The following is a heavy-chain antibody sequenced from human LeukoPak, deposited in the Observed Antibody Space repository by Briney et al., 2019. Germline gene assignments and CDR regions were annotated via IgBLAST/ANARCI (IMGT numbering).Heavy chain of an antibody. CDR2: ITVSGSTK. D-gene: IGHD6-19*01. Sequence: GGSLRLSCAVSGFTFSSFEMNWVRQAPGKGLEWVSYITVSGSTKYYADSVKGRFTISRDNAKNSLYLQMTSLRAEDTAVYYCARGDGSSGWDDLDYWGQGTLVTVSS. CDR1: GFTFSSFE. J-gene: IGHJ4*02. CDR3: ARGDGSSGWDDLDY. V-gene: IGHV3-48*03.